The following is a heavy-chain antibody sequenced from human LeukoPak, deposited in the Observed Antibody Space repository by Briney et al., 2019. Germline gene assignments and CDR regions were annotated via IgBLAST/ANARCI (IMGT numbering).Heavy chain of an antibody. CDR2: INPSGGST. D-gene: IGHD6-13*01. J-gene: IGHJ3*02. CDR1: GYTFTSYY. Sequence: ASVKVSCKASGYTFTSYYVHWVRQAPGQGLEWMGIINPSGGSTSYAQKFQGRVTMTRDTSTSTVYMELSSLRSEDTAVYYCARSPEMGIAAAGAPDAFDIWGQGTMVTVSS. V-gene: IGHV1-46*01. CDR3: ARSPEMGIAAAGAPDAFDI.